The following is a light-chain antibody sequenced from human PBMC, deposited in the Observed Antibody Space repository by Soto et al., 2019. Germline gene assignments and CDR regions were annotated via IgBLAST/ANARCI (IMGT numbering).Light chain of an antibody. V-gene: IGLV1-47*01. CDR1: RSNIGINF. CDR2: KNN. CDR3: AAWDDSLSGWV. Sequence: QAVVTQPPSASGTPGQRVTISCSGSRSNIGINFVYWYQQFPGTAPKLLIYKNNQRPSGVPDQFSGSKSGTSASLAISGLRSEDEADYYCAAWDDSLSGWVFGGGTKLTVL. J-gene: IGLJ3*02.